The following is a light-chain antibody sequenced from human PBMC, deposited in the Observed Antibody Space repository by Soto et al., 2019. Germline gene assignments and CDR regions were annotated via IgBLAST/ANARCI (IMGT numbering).Light chain of an antibody. J-gene: IGKJ2*01. V-gene: IGKV3-20*01. CDR3: QQYGSSPPYT. CDR2: GAS. CDR1: QSVSSSY. Sequence: EIVLTQSPGTLSLSPGERATLSSRASQSVSSSYLAWYQQKPGQAPRLLIYGASSRATGIPDRFSGSGSGTDFTLTISRLEPEDFEVYYCQQYGSSPPYTFGQGTQLEIK.